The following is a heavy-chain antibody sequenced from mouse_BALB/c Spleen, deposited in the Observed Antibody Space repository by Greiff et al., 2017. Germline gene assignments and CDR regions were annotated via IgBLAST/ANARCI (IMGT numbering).Heavy chain of an antibody. J-gene: IGHJ3*01. Sequence: VKLQESGAELVRPGSSVKISCKASGYAFSSYWMNWVKQRPGQGLEWIGQIYPGDGDTNYNGKFKGKATLTADKSSSTAYMQLSSLTSEDSAVYFCARTAFYGNYEGFAYWGQGTLVTVSA. CDR2: IYPGDGDT. CDR1: GYAFSSYW. V-gene: IGHV1-80*01. CDR3: ARTAFYGNYEGFAY. D-gene: IGHD2-1*01.